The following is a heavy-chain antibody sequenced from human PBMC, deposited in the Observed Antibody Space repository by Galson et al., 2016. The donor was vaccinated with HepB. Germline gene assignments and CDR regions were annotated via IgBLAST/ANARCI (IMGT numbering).Heavy chain of an antibody. V-gene: IGHV4-39*01. Sequence: LSLTCTVSGGPISSNIYLWAWVRQPPGKGLEWIGAIYYRGTTYYNPSLKSRLTMDVDTPKNQFSLKLSSVTAADTSVYYCARLVHGGTFFDSWGQGTLVTVSS. J-gene: IGHJ4*02. CDR3: ARLVHGGTFFDS. CDR2: IYYRGTT. D-gene: IGHD1-14*01. CDR1: GGPISSNIYL.